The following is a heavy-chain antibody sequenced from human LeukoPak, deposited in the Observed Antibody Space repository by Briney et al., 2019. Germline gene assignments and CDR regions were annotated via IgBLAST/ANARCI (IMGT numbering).Heavy chain of an antibody. CDR2: INHSGST. V-gene: IGHV4-34*01. D-gene: IGHD2-15*01. J-gene: IGHJ2*01. Sequence: SETLSLTCAVYGGSFSGYYWSWIRQPPGKGLEWIGEINHSGSTNYNPSLKSRVIISVDVSKNQFSLKLSSVTAADTAVYYCARGADSAGCFDLWGRGTLVTVFS. CDR1: GGSFSGYY. CDR3: ARGADSAGCFDL.